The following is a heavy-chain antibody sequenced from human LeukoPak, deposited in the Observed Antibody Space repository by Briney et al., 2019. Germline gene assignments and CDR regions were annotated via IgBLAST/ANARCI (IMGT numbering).Heavy chain of an antibody. CDR1: GFTFSSYA. V-gene: IGHV3-30-3*01. D-gene: IGHD3-22*01. CDR2: ISYDGTDT. CDR3: ARGRYYYEISGYFDS. J-gene: IGHJ4*02. Sequence: GGSLRLSCAASGFTFSSYAMHWVRQAPGKGLEWVALISYDGTDTYYTDSVKGRFTISRDNSKNTVYLHMNGLRPEDMALYYCARGRYYYEISGYFDSWGQGTLVTVSS.